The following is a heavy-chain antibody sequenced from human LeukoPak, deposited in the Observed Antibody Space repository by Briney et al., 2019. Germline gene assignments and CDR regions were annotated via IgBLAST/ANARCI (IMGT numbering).Heavy chain of an antibody. CDR3: ARVSSSWLYYFDY. CDR2: INHSGST. D-gene: IGHD6-13*01. Sequence: SETLSLTCAVYGGSFSGYYWSWIRQPLGKGLEWIGEINHSGSTYYNPSLKSRVTISVDTSKNQFSLKLNSVTAADTAVYYCARVSSSWLYYFDYWGQGTLVTVSS. J-gene: IGHJ4*02. V-gene: IGHV4-34*01. CDR1: GGSFSGYY.